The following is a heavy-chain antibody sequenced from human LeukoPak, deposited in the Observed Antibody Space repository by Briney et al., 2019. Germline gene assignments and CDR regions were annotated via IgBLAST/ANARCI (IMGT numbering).Heavy chain of an antibody. CDR2: IYHSGST. Sequence: NASETLSLTCTLSGGSISTYYWSWIRQPPGRGLEWTGYIYHSGSTNYNPSLKSRVTISVDTSKNQFSLKLSSVTAADTAVYYCARGGGYASPIGYWGQGALATVSS. D-gene: IGHD5-12*01. CDR1: GGSISTYY. V-gene: IGHV4-59*01. CDR3: ARGGGYASPIGY. J-gene: IGHJ4*02.